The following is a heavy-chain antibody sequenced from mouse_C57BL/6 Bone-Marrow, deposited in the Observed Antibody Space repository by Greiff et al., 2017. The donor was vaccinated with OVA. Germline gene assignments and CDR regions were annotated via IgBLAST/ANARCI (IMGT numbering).Heavy chain of an antibody. D-gene: IGHD2-1*01. CDR3: TSYGNFDY. Sequence: VQLQQSGAELVRPGASVKLSCTASGFNFKDDYMHWVKQRPEQGLEWIGWIDPENGDTDYASKFQGKATITADTSSNTAYRKLSSLTSEDTAVAYWTSYGNFDYWGQGTTLTVSA. CDR1: GFNFKDDY. CDR2: IDPENGDT. V-gene: IGHV14-4*01. J-gene: IGHJ2*01.